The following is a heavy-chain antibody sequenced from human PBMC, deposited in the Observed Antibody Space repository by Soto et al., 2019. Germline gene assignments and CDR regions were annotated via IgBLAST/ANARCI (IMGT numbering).Heavy chain of an antibody. CDR2: IGTAGDP. V-gene: IGHV3-13*05. D-gene: IGHD1-26*01. Sequence: GGSRRLSCAASGFTFSRYDMHWVRQATGKGLEWVSAIGTAGDPYYTGSVKGRFTISRENAKNSLYLQMNSLRAGDTAVYYCARDTPRIVGTAGGAFDIWGQGTMVTVSS. CDR1: GFTFSRYD. CDR3: ARDTPRIVGTAGGAFDI. J-gene: IGHJ3*02.